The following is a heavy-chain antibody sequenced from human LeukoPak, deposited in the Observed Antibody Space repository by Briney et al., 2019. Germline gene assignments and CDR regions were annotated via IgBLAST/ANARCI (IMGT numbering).Heavy chain of an antibody. J-gene: IGHJ6*02. CDR2: IQPNSGGT. CDR1: GYNFTQYY. V-gene: IGHV1-2*06. Sequence: ASVKVSCKASGYNFTQYYMHWVRQAPGQGPEWMGRIQPNSGGTNYAHKLPGRGTMPSDTAISSAYMELRRLRSDDTAVYYCARDLTSSGWYADYGMDVWGQGTTVTVSS. CDR3: ARDLTSSGWYADYGMDV. D-gene: IGHD6-19*01.